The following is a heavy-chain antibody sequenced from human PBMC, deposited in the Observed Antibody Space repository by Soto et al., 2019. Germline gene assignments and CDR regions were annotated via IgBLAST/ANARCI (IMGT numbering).Heavy chain of an antibody. V-gene: IGHV4-34*01. CDR2: INHSGST. J-gene: IGHJ6*04. CDR3: ARIVPLLVDV. CDR1: GGTFSGYY. D-gene: IGHD2-15*01. Sequence: SETLSLTCAVYGGTFSGYYLSWIRQPPGKGLEWIGEINHSGSTNYNPSLKSRVTISVDTSKNQFSLKLSSVTAADTAVYYCARIVPLLVDVWGKGTTVTVSS.